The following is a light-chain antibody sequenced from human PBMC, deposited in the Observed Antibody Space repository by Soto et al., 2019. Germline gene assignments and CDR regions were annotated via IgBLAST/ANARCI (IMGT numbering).Light chain of an antibody. CDR2: DDS. Sequence: SYELTQPPSVSVAPGQTARITCGGNNIGSKSVHWYQQKPGQAPVLVVYDDSDRPSGIPARFSGSNSGNTATLTISRVEAGDEDDYYCQVWDSSSDHRGVVFGGGTKLTVL. V-gene: IGLV3-21*02. CDR3: QVWDSSSDHRGVV. CDR1: NIGSKS. J-gene: IGLJ2*01.